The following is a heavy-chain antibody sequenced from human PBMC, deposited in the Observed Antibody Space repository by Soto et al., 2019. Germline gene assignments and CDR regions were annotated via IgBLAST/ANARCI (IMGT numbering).Heavy chain of an antibody. CDR3: VRPLRFLELIAFRH. CDR2: ISSSGVT. D-gene: IGHD3-3*01. CDR1: GGSIDSGDYY. Sequence: QLQLQESGPGLVKPSETLSLTCTVSGGSIDSGDYYWGWVRQSPGKGLEWIGSISSSGVTSYNPSLRNRITMSVDSSMTHFSLRLTSVTAADAAVYFCVRPLRFLELIAFRHWGQGTQVTVSS. V-gene: IGHV4-39*02. J-gene: IGHJ4*02.